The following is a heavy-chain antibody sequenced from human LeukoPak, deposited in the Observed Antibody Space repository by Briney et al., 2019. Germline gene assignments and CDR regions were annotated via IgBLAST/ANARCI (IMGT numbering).Heavy chain of an antibody. CDR2: ISSSGSTI. CDR1: GFTFSSYS. Sequence: GGSLRLSCAASGFTFSSYSMNWVRQAPGKGLEWVSYISSSGSTIYYADSVKGRFTISRDNAKNSLYLQMNSLRAEDTAVYYCARRGSGSIRHYYYMDVWGKGTTVTVSS. J-gene: IGHJ6*03. D-gene: IGHD3-10*01. CDR3: ARRGSGSIRHYYYMDV. V-gene: IGHV3-48*04.